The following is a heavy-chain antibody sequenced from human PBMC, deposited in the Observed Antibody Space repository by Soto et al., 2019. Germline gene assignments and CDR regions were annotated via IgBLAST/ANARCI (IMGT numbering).Heavy chain of an antibody. Sequence: SETLSLTCCVSGYSISTGYYWGCIRQPPGKGPEWIGNIFHRGTTFYNPSLKSRASISVDTSNNQISLRLSNVTAADTAVYYCARVDSPYYYNSSGYFTYWGQGTLVTVSS. V-gene: IGHV4-38-2*02. CDR3: ARVDSPYYYNSSGYFTY. D-gene: IGHD3-22*01. CDR2: IFHRGTT. J-gene: IGHJ4*01. CDR1: GYSISTGYY.